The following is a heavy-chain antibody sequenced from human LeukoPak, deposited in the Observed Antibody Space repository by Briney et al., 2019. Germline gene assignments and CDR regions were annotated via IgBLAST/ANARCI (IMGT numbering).Heavy chain of an antibody. CDR3: ARSSRGASAGFYI. V-gene: IGHV4-59*08. J-gene: IGHJ3*02. CDR2: IYYSGST. CDR1: GGSISSYY. Sequence: SETLSLTCTVSGGSISSYYWSWIRQPPGKGLEWIGYIYYSGSTNYNPSLKSRVTISVDTSKNQFSLKLTSVTAADTAVYYCARSSRGASAGFYIWGQGTMVTVSS. D-gene: IGHD6-13*01.